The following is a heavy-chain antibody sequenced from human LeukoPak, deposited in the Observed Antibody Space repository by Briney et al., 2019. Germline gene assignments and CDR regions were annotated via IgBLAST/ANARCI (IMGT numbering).Heavy chain of an antibody. J-gene: IGHJ4*02. CDR1: GGSFSGYY. D-gene: IGHD6-13*01. Sequence: TSETLSLTCAVYGGSFSGYYWSWIRQPPGKGLEWIGEINHSGSTNYNPSLKSRVTISVDTSKNQSSLKLNSVTAADTAVYYCARGRWHPSVRVDYWGQGTLVTVSS. V-gene: IGHV4-34*01. CDR2: INHSGST. CDR3: ARGRWHPSVRVDY.